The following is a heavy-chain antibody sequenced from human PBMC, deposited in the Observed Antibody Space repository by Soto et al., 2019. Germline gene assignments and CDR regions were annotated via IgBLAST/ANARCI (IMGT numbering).Heavy chain of an antibody. J-gene: IGHJ5*02. D-gene: IGHD6-19*01. CDR2: ISGSGGST. CDR3: ALKPVAGDQYNWFDP. Sequence: EVQLLESGGGLVQPGGSLRLSSAASGFTFSSYAMSWVRQAPGKGLEWVSAISGSGGSTYYADSVKGRFTISRDNSKNMLYLQMNSLRAEETAVYYCALKPVAGDQYNWFDPWGQGTLVTVSS. V-gene: IGHV3-23*01. CDR1: GFTFSSYA.